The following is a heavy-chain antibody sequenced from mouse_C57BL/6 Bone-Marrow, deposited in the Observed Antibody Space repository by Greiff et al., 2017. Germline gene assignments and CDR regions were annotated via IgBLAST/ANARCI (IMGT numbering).Heavy chain of an antibody. CDR2: IYPRDGST. CDR3: ARLFITTVRGAMDY. CDR1: GYTFTSYD. Sequence: QVQLKESGPELVKPGASVKLSCKASGYTFTSYDINWVKQRPGQGLEWIGWIYPRDGSTKYNEKFKGKATLTVDTSSSTAYMELHSLTSEDSAVYFCARLFITTVRGAMDYWGQGTSVTVSS. V-gene: IGHV1-85*01. D-gene: IGHD1-1*01. J-gene: IGHJ4*01.